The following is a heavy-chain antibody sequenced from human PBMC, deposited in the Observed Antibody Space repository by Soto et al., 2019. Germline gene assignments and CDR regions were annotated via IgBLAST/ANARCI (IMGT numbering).Heavy chain of an antibody. D-gene: IGHD6-19*01. V-gene: IGHV3-30*18. CDR1: GFTFSSYG. CDR2: ISYDGSNK. CDR3: AKDLLAVAVDY. Sequence: SLRLSCAASGFTFSSYGMHWVRQAPGKGLEWVAVISYDGSNKYYADSVKGRFTISRDNSKNTLYLQMNSLRAGDTAVYYCAKDLLAVAVDYWGQGTLVTVSS. J-gene: IGHJ4*02.